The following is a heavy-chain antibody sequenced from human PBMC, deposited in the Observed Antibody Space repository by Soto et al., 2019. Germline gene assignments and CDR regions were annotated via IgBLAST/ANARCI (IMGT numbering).Heavy chain of an antibody. D-gene: IGHD1-26*01. CDR2: IDHGGST. CDR1: GGSISSTDW. CDR3: ASSKSGGSYYFDY. Sequence: QVQLQESGPGLVKPSGTLSLTCAVSGGSISSTDWWSWVRQPPGKGLEWIGEIDHGGSTNYNPSLKSRVTISVDRSKNQFSLKLTSVTAADTAVYYCASSKSGGSYYFDYWGQGTLVTVSS. V-gene: IGHV4-4*02. J-gene: IGHJ4*02.